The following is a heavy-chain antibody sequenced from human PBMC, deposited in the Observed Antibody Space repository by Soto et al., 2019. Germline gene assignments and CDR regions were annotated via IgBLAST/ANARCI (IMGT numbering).Heavy chain of an antibody. CDR3: ARETTGSYYLDY. Sequence: SETLSLTCGVSGGSISSGYSWSWIRQPPGKGLEWIGYMYHSGSTDYNPSLRSRVTISVDRSKNRFSLKLSSVTAADTAVYYCARETTGSYYLDYWGQGTLVTVS. D-gene: IGHD1-26*01. V-gene: IGHV4-30-2*01. CDR1: GGSISSGYS. CDR2: MYHSGST. J-gene: IGHJ4*02.